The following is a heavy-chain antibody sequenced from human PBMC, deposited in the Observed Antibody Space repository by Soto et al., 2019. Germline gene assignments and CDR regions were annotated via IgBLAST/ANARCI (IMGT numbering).Heavy chain of an antibody. V-gene: IGHV3-66*01. D-gene: IGHD3-3*01. CDR2: IYIGGST. Sequence: GGSLSRSCAPSGFTVSSNYMNSVRHAPGKGLKYESPIYIGGSTYYAASDKLRFTISRDNSKNTLSLQINTLTAADTAVYYRARDPQYYEFRLVVWGQGPTVSVSS. J-gene: IGHJ6*02. CDR1: GFTVSSNY. CDR3: ARDPQYYEFRLVV.